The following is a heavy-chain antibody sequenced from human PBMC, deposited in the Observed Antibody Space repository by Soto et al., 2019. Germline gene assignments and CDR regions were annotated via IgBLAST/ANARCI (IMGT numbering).Heavy chain of an antibody. CDR2: INPNSGGT. J-gene: IGHJ5*02. V-gene: IGHV1-2*04. CDR3: ARGGDDYGDFRGWFDP. Sequence: QVQLVQSGAEVKKPGASVKVSCKASGYTFTGYYMHWVRQAPGQGLEWMGWINPNSGGTNYAQKFQGWVTITRDTSISTACMERRRRRSDDTAVYYCARGGDDYGDFRGWFDPWGQGTLVTVSS. CDR1: GYTFTGYY. D-gene: IGHD4-17*01.